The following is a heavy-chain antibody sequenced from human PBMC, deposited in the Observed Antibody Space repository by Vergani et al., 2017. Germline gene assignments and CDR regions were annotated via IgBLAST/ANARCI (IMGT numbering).Heavy chain of an antibody. D-gene: IGHD3-10*01. CDR3: ARVGGYYYYGMDV. V-gene: IGHV4-59*12. J-gene: IGHJ6*02. CDR2: IYYSGST. Sequence: QVQLQESGPGLVKPSQTLSLTCTVSGGSISSYYWSWIRQPPGKGLEWIGYIYYSGSTNYNPSLKSRVTISVDTSKNQFSLKLSSVTAADTAVYYCARVGGYYYYGMDVWGQGTTVTVSS. CDR1: GGSISSYY.